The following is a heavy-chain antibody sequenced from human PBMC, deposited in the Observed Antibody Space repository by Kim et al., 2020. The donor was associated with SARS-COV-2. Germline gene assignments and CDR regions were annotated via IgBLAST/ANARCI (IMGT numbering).Heavy chain of an antibody. D-gene: IGHD6-25*01. CDR1: GYSFTNFW. CDR3: ARRPSGPNWFDP. Sequence: GESLKISCKGSGYSFTNFWISWVRQMPGKGLEWMGTIDPSDSYIKYSPSFQGHVTISTDKSINTAYLQWSSLRASDTAMYFCARRPSGPNWFDPWGQGTLVTVS. CDR2: IDPSDSYI. J-gene: IGHJ5*02. V-gene: IGHV5-10-1*01.